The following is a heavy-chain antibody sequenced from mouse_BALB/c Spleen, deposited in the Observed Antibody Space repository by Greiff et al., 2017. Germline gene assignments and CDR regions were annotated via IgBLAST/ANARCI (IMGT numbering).Heavy chain of an antibody. CDR1: GYTFTSYY. J-gene: IGHJ1*01. CDR2: IYPGNVNT. D-gene: IGHD2-14*01. V-gene: IGHV1S56*01. Sequence: VQLQQSGPELVKPGASVRISCKASGYTFTSYYIHWVKQRPGQGLEWIGWIYPGNVNTKYNEKFTGKATLTADKSSSTAYMQLSSLTSEDSTVYFCAISGYKYDGHWYFDVWGAGTTVTVSS. CDR3: AISGYKYDGHWYFDV.